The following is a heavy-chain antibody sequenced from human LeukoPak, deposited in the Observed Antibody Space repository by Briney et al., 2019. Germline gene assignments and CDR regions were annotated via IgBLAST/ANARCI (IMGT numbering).Heavy chain of an antibody. J-gene: IGHJ5*02. Sequence: PSETLSLTCTVPGGSISSYYWSWIRQPPGKGLEWIGYIYYSGSTNYNPSLKSRVTISVDTSKNQFSLKLSSVTAADTAVYYCARDRGEGWFDPWGQGTLVTVSS. D-gene: IGHD3-10*01. V-gene: IGHV4-59*01. CDR3: ARDRGEGWFDP. CDR2: IYYSGST. CDR1: GGSISSYY.